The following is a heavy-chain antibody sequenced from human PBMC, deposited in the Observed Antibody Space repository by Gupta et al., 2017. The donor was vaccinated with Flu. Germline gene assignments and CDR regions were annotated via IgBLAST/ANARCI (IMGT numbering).Heavy chain of an antibody. Sequence: GQRLEWRGWIRAGDGNRRYSQKLQDRVTITRDTSASTVYMELSSLRHEDTAVYFCAREKTLPTRRSGSGSFDHWGQGTLLTVSS. CDR3: AREKTLPTRRSGSGSFDH. J-gene: IGHJ4*02. D-gene: IGHD3-10*01. CDR2: IRAGDGNR. V-gene: IGHV1-3*01.